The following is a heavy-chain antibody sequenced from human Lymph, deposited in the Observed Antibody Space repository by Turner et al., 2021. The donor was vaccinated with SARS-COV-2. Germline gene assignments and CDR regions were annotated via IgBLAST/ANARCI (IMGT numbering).Heavy chain of an antibody. CDR1: GLTFSTYS. D-gene: IGHD4-17*01. CDR3: ARDIPTTADYFDY. CDR2: ISSSSSYI. Sequence: EVQLVESGGGLVKPGGSLRLSCAASGLTFSTYSMNWVRQAQGKGLEWISSISSSSSYIYYADSVKGRFTISRDDAKNSLYLQMNSLRAEDTAVYYCARDIPTTADYFDYWGQGTLVTVSS. V-gene: IGHV3-21*01. J-gene: IGHJ4*02.